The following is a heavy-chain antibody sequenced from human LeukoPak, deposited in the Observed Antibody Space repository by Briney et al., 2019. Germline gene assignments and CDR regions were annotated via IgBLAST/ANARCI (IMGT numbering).Heavy chain of an antibody. Sequence: GASVKVSCKASGYTFTSYYMHWVRQAPGQGLEWMGIINPNGGSTSYAQKFQGRVTMTRDTSTSTVYMELSSLRSEDTAVYYCARDLGPYYDILTGLDYWGQGTLVTVSS. V-gene: IGHV1-46*01. J-gene: IGHJ4*02. CDR1: GYTFTSYY. D-gene: IGHD3-9*01. CDR2: INPNGGST. CDR3: ARDLGPYYDILTGLDY.